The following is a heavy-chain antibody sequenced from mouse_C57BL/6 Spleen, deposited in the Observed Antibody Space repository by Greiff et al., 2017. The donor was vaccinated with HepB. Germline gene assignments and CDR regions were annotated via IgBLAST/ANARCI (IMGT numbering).Heavy chain of an antibody. Sequence: QVQLQQSGAELVKPGASVKISCKASGYAFSSYWMNWVKQRPGKGLEWIGQIYPGDGDTNYNGKFKGKATLTADKSSSTAYMQLSSLTSEDSAVDFCARPEDYGNYCDYWGQGTTLTVSS. J-gene: IGHJ2*01. CDR1: GYAFSSYW. D-gene: IGHD2-1*01. V-gene: IGHV1-80*01. CDR2: IYPGDGDT. CDR3: ARPEDYGNYCDY.